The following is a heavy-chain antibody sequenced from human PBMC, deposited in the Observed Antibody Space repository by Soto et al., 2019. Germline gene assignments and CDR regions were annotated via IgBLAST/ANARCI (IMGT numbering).Heavy chain of an antibody. CDR3: SSYGSPTGFDY. D-gene: IGHD5-18*01. CDR2: ISSNGGST. V-gene: IGHV3-64D*06. CDR1: GFTFSSYA. Sequence: PGGSLRLSCSASGFTFSSYAMHWVRQAPGKGLEYVSAISSNGGSTYYADSVKGRFTISRDNSKNTLYLQMSSLRAEDTAVYYCSSYGSPTGFDYWGQGTLVTVSS. J-gene: IGHJ4*02.